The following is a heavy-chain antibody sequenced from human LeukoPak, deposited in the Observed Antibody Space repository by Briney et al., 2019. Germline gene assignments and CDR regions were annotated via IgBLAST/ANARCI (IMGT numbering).Heavy chain of an antibody. V-gene: IGHV3-74*01. CDR2: VNTDGSST. J-gene: IGHJ6*02. CDR1: GFTFRSYW. CDR3: ARVKDTSYGMDV. Sequence: PGGSLRLSCAASGFTFRSYWMHWVRQAPGKGLVWVSRVNTDGSSTSYADSVKGRFTISRDNAKNTLYLQMNSLRAEDTAVCYCARVKDTSYGMDVWGQGTTLTVSS. D-gene: IGHD2-15*01.